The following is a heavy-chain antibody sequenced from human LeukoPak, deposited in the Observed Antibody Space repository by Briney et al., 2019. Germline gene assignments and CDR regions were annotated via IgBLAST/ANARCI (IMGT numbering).Heavy chain of an antibody. CDR2: IYHSGST. J-gene: IGHJ4*02. CDR1: GGSISSSNW. CDR3: ARLNYYGSGSYYNVFDY. V-gene: IGHV4-4*02. Sequence: TTSETLSLTCAVSGGSISSSNWWSWVRQPPGKGLEWIGEIYHSGSTNYNPSLKSRVTISVDKSKNQFSLKLSSVTAADTAVYYCARLNYYGSGSYYNVFDYWGREPWSPSPQ. D-gene: IGHD3-10*01.